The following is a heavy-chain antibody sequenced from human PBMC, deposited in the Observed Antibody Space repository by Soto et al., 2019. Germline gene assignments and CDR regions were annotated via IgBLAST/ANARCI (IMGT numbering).Heavy chain of an antibody. CDR1: GGSVSGADYF. Sequence: QVQLQESGPGLVKPSQTLSLTCTVSGGSVSGADYFWSWIRQPPGKGLEWIGYIFYNGNTFYNPSLKSRLTISVDTSKNQFSLRLNSVTAADTAVYFCARDYCSDGVCLLDFWGQGTLVTVSS. V-gene: IGHV4-30-4*01. D-gene: IGHD2-8*01. J-gene: IGHJ4*02. CDR2: IFYNGNT. CDR3: ARDYCSDGVCLLDF.